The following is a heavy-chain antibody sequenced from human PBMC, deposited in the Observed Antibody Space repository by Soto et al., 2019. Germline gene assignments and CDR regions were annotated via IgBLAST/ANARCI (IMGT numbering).Heavy chain of an antibody. D-gene: IGHD5-12*01. CDR3: ARVEYSGYPRI. CDR2: IYFSGST. Sequence: PSETLSLTCTVSGGSISSYYWSWIRQSPGKRLEWIGYIYFSGSTNYNPSLKSRVTISGDTSKNQFSLKLTSVTAADTAVYYCARVEYSGYPRIWGQGTLVTV. V-gene: IGHV4-59*01. CDR1: GGSISSYY. J-gene: IGHJ4*02.